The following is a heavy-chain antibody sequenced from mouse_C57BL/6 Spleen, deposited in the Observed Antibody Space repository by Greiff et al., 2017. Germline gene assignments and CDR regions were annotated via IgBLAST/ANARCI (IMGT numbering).Heavy chain of an antibody. J-gene: IGHJ1*03. V-gene: IGHV1-69*01. CDR2: IDPSDSYT. CDR3: AKYYCCGNNHWYFDV. Sequence: QVQLQQPGAELVMPGTSVKLSCKASGYTFTSYWMHWVKQRPGQGLEWIGVIDPSDSYTNYNQKFKGKSTLTVDKSSSTAYMQHSSLTSEDSAVYSCAKYYCCGNNHWYFDVWGTGTTVTVSS. D-gene: IGHD1-1*01. CDR1: GYTFTSYW.